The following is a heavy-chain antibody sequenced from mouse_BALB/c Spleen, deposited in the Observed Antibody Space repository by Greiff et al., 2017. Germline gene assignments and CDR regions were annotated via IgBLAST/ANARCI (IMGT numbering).Heavy chain of an antibody. Sequence: VQLQQSGTVLARPGASVKMSCKASGYTFTSYWMHWVKQRPGQGLEWIGAIYPGNSDTSYNQKFKGKAKLTAVTSTSTAYMELSSLTNEDSAVYYCTRNDYDDWFAYWGQGTLVTVSA. CDR2: IYPGNSDT. V-gene: IGHV1-5*01. CDR1: GYTFTSYW. J-gene: IGHJ3*01. D-gene: IGHD2-4*01. CDR3: TRNDYDDWFAY.